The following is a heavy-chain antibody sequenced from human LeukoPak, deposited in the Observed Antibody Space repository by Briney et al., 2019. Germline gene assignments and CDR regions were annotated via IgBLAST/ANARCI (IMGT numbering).Heavy chain of an antibody. CDR3: ARSSGWFGDAFDI. CDR1: GFTVSSNY. V-gene: IGHV3-23*01. CDR2: ISGSGGST. J-gene: IGHJ3*02. D-gene: IGHD6-19*01. Sequence: PGGSLRLSCAASGFTVSSNYMSWVRQAPGKGLEWVSVISGSGGSTYYADSVKGRLAISRDNSKNTLYLQMNSLRAEDTAVYYCARSSGWFGDAFDIWGQGTMVTISS.